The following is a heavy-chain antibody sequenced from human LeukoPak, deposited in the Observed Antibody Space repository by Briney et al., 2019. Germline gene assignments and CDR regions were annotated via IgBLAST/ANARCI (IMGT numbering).Heavy chain of an antibody. CDR2: IYHSGST. CDR1: GYSISRGYY. J-gene: IGHJ6*03. D-gene: IGHD6-13*01. Sequence: SETLSLTCSVSGYSISRGYYWGWIRQPPGKGLEWIGSIYHSGSTYYNPSLKTRVIISVDTSKNQFSLKLSSVTAADTAVYYCARDRGSSWYIYYYYYMDVWGKGTTVTVSS. V-gene: IGHV4-38-2*02. CDR3: ARDRGSSWYIYYYYYMDV.